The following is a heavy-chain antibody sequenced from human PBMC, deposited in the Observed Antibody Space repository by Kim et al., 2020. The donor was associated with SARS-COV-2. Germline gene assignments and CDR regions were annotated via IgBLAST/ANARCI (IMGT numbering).Heavy chain of an antibody. J-gene: IGHJ5*02. CDR3: ARGWGSYRPRFDP. D-gene: IGHD3-16*02. Sequence: SETLSLTCTVSGDSISSHYWTWIRQPPGKGLEWIGFIYYSGGTNYNPSLKSRVTISINTSENQFSLRLTSVTAADTAVYYCARGWGSYRPRFDPWGQGTLVTVSS. V-gene: IGHV4-59*11. CDR1: GDSISSHY. CDR2: IYYSGGT.